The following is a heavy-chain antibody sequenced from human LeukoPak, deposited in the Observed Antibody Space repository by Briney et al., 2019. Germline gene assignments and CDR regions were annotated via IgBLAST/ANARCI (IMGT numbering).Heavy chain of an antibody. D-gene: IGHD3-22*01. J-gene: IGHJ5*02. CDR3: ARGSFPRWVVVVSENWFDP. V-gene: IGHV4-34*09. Sequence: SETLSLTCAVYGGSFSGYYWSWIRQPPGMGLEWIGEINHSGSTYYNPSLKSRVTISVDTSKNQFSLKLSSVTAADTAVYYCARGSFPRWVVVVSENWFDPWGQGTLVTVSS. CDR1: GGSFSGYY. CDR2: INHSGST.